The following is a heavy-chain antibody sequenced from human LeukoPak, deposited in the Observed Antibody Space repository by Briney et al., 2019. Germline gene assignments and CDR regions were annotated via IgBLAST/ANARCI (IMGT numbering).Heavy chain of an antibody. Sequence: GGSLRLSCAASGFTFDDYAMHWVRQAPGKGLVWVSRISDDGTYINYADSVKGRFTISRDNAKNTLYLQMSSLRAEDTAMYYCTSGRVWFDPWGQGTQVTVSS. CDR1: GFTFDDYA. V-gene: IGHV3-74*01. J-gene: IGHJ5*02. CDR2: ISDDGTYI. CDR3: TSGRVWFDP.